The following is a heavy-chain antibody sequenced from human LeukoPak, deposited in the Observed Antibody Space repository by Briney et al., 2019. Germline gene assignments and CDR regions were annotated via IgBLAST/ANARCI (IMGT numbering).Heavy chain of an antibody. D-gene: IGHD1-26*01. V-gene: IGHV1-69*04. CDR2: IIPILGIA. Sequence: ASVKVSCKASGGTFSSYAISWVRQAPGQGLEWMGRIIPILGIANYAQKFQGRVTITADKSTSTAYMELSSLRSEDTAVYYCARGEHPSFYYYYCMDVWGQGTTVTVSS. CDR3: ARGEHPSFYYYYCMDV. CDR1: GGTFSSYA. J-gene: IGHJ6*02.